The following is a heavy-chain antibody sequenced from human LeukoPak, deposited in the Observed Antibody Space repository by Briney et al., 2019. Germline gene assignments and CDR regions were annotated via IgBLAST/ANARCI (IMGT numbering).Heavy chain of an antibody. J-gene: IGHJ3*02. CDR1: GFTFSSYH. V-gene: IGHV3-23*01. D-gene: IGHD5/OR15-5a*01. CDR3: AKRVVRGAFDS. CDR2: ISDTGYTT. Sequence: PGGSLRLSCAASGFTFSSYHMGWVRQAPGKGLEWVSAISDTGYTTYYAVSVKGRFTISRDNSKNTLNLQMNSLRAEDTAVYYCAKRVVRGAFDSWGQGTLVTVSS.